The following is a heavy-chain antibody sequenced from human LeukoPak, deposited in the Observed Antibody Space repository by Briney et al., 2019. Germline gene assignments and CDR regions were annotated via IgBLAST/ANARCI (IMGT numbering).Heavy chain of an antibody. V-gene: IGHV3-30-3*01. J-gene: IGHJ2*01. CDR1: GFTFSSYT. CDR3: ASTSNGL. D-gene: IGHD2-2*01. Sequence: PGRSLRHSCAASGFTFSSYTMHWVRQAPGKGLEWVAVISYDGSNKYYADSVKGRFTISRDNAKKSVYLQMNSLRADDTAVYYCASTSNGLWGRGTLVTVSS. CDR2: ISYDGSNK.